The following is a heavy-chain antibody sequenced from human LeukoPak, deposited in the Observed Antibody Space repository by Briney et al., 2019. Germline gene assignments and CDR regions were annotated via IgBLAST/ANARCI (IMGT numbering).Heavy chain of an antibody. V-gene: IGHV4-38-2*02. D-gene: IGHD2-2*02. J-gene: IGHJ5*02. CDR2: FHYSGST. CDR1: GYSIISGYS. CDR3: ARAYCSSTSCYTEGWFDP. Sequence: SETLSLTCTVSGYSIISGYSWEWIRPPPGKGLEWIGSFHYSGSTYYNPSLMSRVTISGDTSKYQFSLRLSSVTAADTAVYYCARAYCSSTSCYTEGWFDPWGQGTLVTVSP.